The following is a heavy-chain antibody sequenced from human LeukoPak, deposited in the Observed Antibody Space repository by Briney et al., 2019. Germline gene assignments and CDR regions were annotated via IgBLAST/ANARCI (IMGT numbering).Heavy chain of an antibody. CDR3: ARVRYSPTSTVVDY. Sequence: GGSLRLSCAASGFTFSSYSMNWVRQAPGKGLEWVSYISSSSSTIYYADSVKGRFTISRDNAKNSLYLQMNSLRAEDTAVYYCARVRYSPTSTVVDYWGQGTLVTVSS. J-gene: IGHJ4*02. D-gene: IGHD5-18*01. CDR1: GFTFSSYS. V-gene: IGHV3-48*01. CDR2: ISSSSSTI.